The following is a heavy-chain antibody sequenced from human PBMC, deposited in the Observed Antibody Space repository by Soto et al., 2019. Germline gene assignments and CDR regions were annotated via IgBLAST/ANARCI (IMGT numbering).Heavy chain of an antibody. CDR1: VGSISSSSYY. Sequence: KPSETLSLTCTVSVGSISSSSYYWGWIRQPPGKGLEWIGSIYYSGSTYYNPSLKSRVTISVDTSKNQFSLKLSSVTAADTAVYYCARHWGSGPPKRSVYFDYWGQGTLVTVSS. CDR2: IYYSGST. CDR3: ARHWGSGPPKRSVYFDY. D-gene: IGHD3-16*01. V-gene: IGHV4-39*01. J-gene: IGHJ4*02.